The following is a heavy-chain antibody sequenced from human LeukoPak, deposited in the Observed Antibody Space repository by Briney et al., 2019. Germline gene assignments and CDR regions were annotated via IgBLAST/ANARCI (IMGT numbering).Heavy chain of an antibody. V-gene: IGHV3-23*01. D-gene: IGHD2-21*02. J-gene: IGHJ4*02. CDR1: GFTSSNYA. CDR3: AKAWALTYLGGVDS. CDR2: VSGSGATT. Sequence: PGGSLRLSCAASGFTSSNYAMGWVRQAPGKGLEWVSTVSGSGATTYYADSVKGRFTISRDTSKNTLYLQMNSLRAEDTAVYYCAKAWALTYLGGVDSWGQGTLVTVSS.